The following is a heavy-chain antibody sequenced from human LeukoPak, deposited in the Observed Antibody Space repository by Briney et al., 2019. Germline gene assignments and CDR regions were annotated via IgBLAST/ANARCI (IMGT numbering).Heavy chain of an antibody. CDR1: GYTFTGYY. CDR3: ARVDTAMVTRDY. J-gene: IGHJ4*02. CDR2: ISAYNGNT. D-gene: IGHD5-18*01. Sequence: GASVKVSCKASGYTFTGYYMHWVRQAPGQGLEWMGWISAYNGNTNYAQKLQGRVTMTTDTSTSTAYMELRSLRSDDTAVYYCARVDTAMVTRDYWGQGTLVTVSS. V-gene: IGHV1-18*04.